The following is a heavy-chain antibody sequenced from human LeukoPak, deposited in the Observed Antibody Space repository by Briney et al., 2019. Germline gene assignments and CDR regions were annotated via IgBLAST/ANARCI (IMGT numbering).Heavy chain of an antibody. CDR3: ARDSSSGGMDV. V-gene: IGHV4-39*07. J-gene: IGHJ6*02. CDR2: IYYSGST. D-gene: IGHD6-13*01. CDR1: GGSISSSSYY. Sequence: SGTLSLTCTVSGGSISSSSYYWGWIRQPPGKGLEWIGSIYYSGSTYYNPSLKSRVTISVDTSKNQFSLKLSSVTAADTAVYYCARDSSSGGMDVWGQGTTVTVSS.